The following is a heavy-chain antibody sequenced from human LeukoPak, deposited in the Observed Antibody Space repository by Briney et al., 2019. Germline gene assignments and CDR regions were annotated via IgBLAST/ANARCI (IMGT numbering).Heavy chain of an antibody. Sequence: PSETLSLTCTVSGGSISSYYWNWIRQPPGKGLEWIGYIYYSGSFNYNPSLKSRVTISVDTSKNQFSLKLSSVTAADTAVYYCARGLRGFDYFDYWGQGTLVTVSS. CDR3: ARGLRGFDYFDY. J-gene: IGHJ4*02. V-gene: IGHV4-59*12. CDR2: IYYSGSF. CDR1: GGSISSYY. D-gene: IGHD3-10*01.